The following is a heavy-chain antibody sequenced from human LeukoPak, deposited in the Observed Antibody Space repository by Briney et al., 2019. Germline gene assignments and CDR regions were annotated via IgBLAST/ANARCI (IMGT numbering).Heavy chain of an antibody. CDR1: GFTFSSYAMH. J-gene: IGHJ4*02. CDR3: ARFYDSSGYLVDYYFDY. D-gene: IGHD3-22*01. CDR2: IYYSGST. Sequence: PGGSLRLSCAASGFTFSSYAMHWVRPAPGKGREWIGSIYYSGSTYYNPSLKSRVTISVDTSKNQFSLKLSSVTAADTAVYYCARFYDSSGYLVDYYFDYWGQGTLVTVSS. V-gene: IGHV4-59*05.